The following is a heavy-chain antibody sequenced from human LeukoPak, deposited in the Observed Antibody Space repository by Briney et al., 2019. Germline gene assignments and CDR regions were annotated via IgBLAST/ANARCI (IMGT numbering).Heavy chain of an antibody. J-gene: IGHJ4*02. CDR1: GGSISSGDYY. CDR3: GRDRATKYSSGYFWFGFNDY. V-gene: IGHV4-30-4*08. D-gene: IGHD3-22*01. Sequence: SQTLSLTCTVSGGSISSGDYYWSWIRQPPGKGLEWIGYIYYSGSTYYNPSLKSRVTISVDTSKNQFSLKLSSVTAADTAVYYCGRDRATKYSSGYFWFGFNDYWGQGTLVTVSS. CDR2: IYYSGST.